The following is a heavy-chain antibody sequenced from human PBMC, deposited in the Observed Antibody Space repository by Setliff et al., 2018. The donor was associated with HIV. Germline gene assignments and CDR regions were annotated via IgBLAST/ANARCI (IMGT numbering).Heavy chain of an antibody. J-gene: IGHJ6*03. CDR3: ASGPPAEDYYYYMDV. CDR2: INHSGST. Sequence: PSETLSLTCAVYGGSFSGYSWGWIRQPPGKGLEWIGEINHSGSTNYNPSLKSRVTISVDTSKRQFSLNLTSVTAADTAVYYCASGPPAEDYYYYMDVWDKGTTVTVSS. V-gene: IGHV4-34*01. CDR1: GGSFSGYS.